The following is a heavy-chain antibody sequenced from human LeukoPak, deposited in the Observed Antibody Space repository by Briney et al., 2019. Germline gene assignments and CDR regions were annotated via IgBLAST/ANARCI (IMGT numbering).Heavy chain of an antibody. D-gene: IGHD3-10*01. Sequence: GESLKISCQGSGYSFSTYWIGWVRQMPGKGLEYMGIIYPGDSNPNYSPSFQGQVTISVDKSSSSAYLQWSSLKASDTAMYFCARHPYGSAAYGMDVWGQGTTVTVSS. V-gene: IGHV5-51*01. CDR3: ARHPYGSAAYGMDV. CDR2: IYPGDSNP. J-gene: IGHJ6*02. CDR1: GYSFSTYW.